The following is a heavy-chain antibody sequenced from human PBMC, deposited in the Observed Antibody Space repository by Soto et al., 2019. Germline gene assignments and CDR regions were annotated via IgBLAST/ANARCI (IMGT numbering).Heavy chain of an antibody. V-gene: IGHV1-18*01. J-gene: IGHJ6*02. CDR2: ISAYNGNT. CDR1: GYTFTSYG. Sequence: GASVKVSCQASGYTFTSYGISWVRQAPGQGLEWMGWISAYNGNTNYAQKLQGRVTMTTDTSTSTAYMELRSLRSDDTAVYYCARDESVITVTTHYYYYGMDVWGQGTTVTVSS. D-gene: IGHD4-17*01. CDR3: ARDESVITVTTHYYYYGMDV.